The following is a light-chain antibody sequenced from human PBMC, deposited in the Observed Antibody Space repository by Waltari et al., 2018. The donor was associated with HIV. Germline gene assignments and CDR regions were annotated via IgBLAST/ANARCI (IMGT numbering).Light chain of an antibody. CDR2: EAI. Sequence: QSALTQPPSASGSPGQSVTISCTGTSSDVGGYNYVSWYQQHPGKAPIYIIYEAIKRPSGVPDRFSGSKSGNTASLTVSGLQAEDEADYYCSSYAGSNWVFGGGTKLTVL. J-gene: IGLJ3*02. V-gene: IGLV2-8*01. CDR3: SSYAGSNWV. CDR1: SSDVGGYNY.